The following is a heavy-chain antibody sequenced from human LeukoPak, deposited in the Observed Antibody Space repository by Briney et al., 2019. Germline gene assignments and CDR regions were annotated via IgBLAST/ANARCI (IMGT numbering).Heavy chain of an antibody. V-gene: IGHV4-31*03. CDR1: GGSISSGGYY. CDR2: IYYSGST. CDR3: ARGYGSGSFLDY. J-gene: IGHJ4*02. Sequence: SETLSLTCTVSGGSISSGGYYWSWIRQHPGKGLEWIGYIYYSGSTYYNPSLKSRVTISVDRSKNQFSLKLSSVTAADTAVYYCARGYGSGSFLDYWGQGTLVTVSS. D-gene: IGHD3-10*01.